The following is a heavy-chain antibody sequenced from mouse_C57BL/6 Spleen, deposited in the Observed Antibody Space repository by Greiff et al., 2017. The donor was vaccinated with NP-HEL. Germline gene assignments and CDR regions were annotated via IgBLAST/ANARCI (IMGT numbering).Heavy chain of an antibody. V-gene: IGHV3-1*01. J-gene: IGHJ2*01. CDR3: ARRELGHYFDY. CDR2: ISYSGST. CDR1: GYSITSGYD. Sequence: VQLQQSGPGMVKPSQSLSLTCTVTGYSITSGYDWHWIRHFPGNKLEWMGYISYSGSTNYNPSLKSRISITHDTSKNHFFLKLNSVTTEDTATYYCARRELGHYFDYWGQGTTLTVSS. D-gene: IGHD4-1*01.